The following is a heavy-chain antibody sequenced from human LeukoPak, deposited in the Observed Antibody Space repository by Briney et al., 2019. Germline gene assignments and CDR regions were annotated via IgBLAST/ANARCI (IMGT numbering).Heavy chain of an antibody. Sequence: GGSLRLSCAASGFTFSTYTMNWVRQAPGKGLEWVSTVSDSRDVHYSDSVKGRFTISRDNARNSLYLQMNSLRDEDTAVYYCTRDGLHTAHFDYWGQGTLSPSPQ. V-gene: IGHV3-48*02. CDR3: TRDGLHTAHFDY. J-gene: IGHJ4*02. CDR2: VSDSRDV. CDR1: GFTFSTYT. D-gene: IGHD5-18*01.